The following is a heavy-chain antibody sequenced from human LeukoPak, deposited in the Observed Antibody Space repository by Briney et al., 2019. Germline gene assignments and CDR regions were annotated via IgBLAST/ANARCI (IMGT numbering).Heavy chain of an antibody. CDR1: GFTFSSYS. V-gene: IGHV3-48*02. J-gene: IGHJ2*01. Sequence: GGSLRLSCAPSGFTFSSYSMNWVRQAPGRGLEWVSHITASGTAMFYADSVKGRFTISRDNAKNSLYLQMNSLRDEDTAVYYCARGRTVTNDFDLWGRGTLLTVSS. CDR2: ITASGTAM. D-gene: IGHD4-17*01. CDR3: ARGRTVTNDFDL.